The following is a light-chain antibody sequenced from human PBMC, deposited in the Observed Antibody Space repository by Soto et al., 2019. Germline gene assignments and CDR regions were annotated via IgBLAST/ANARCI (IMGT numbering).Light chain of an antibody. J-gene: IGKJ4*01. Sequence: VLTQSHCTLSLSPGERSRLSCIASQSVSSTYLIWYQQKPGQAPRLLIYGASSRATGIPARFSGSGSGTEFTLTISSLQSEDFAVYYCQQYNNWPLTFGGGTKVDIK. CDR1: QSVSSTY. CDR3: QQYNNWPLT. V-gene: IGKV3-15*01. CDR2: GAS.